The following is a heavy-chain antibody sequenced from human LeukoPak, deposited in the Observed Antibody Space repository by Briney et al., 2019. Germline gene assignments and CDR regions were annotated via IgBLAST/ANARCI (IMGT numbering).Heavy chain of an antibody. CDR2: INAGNGNT. CDR1: GYTFINYA. V-gene: IGHV1-3*01. Sequence: ASVKVSCKASGYTFINYAMDWVRQAPGQRLEWMGWINAGNGNTKYSQKFQGRVTITRDTPASTAYMELSSLRSEDTAVYYCARNGGSYRFDYWGQGTLVTVSS. J-gene: IGHJ4*02. CDR3: ARNGGSYRFDY. D-gene: IGHD1-26*01.